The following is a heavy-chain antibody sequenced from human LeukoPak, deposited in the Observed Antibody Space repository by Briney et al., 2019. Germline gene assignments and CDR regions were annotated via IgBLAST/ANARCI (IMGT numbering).Heavy chain of an antibody. J-gene: IGHJ5*02. CDR2: IYYSGST. D-gene: IGHD4-17*01. CDR1: GGSISSGGYY. V-gene: IGHV4-61*08. CDR3: ASFLGEVTTPTWFDP. Sequence: TSETLSLTCTVSGGSISSGGYYWSWNRQHPGKGLEWIGYIYYSGSTNYNPSLKSRVTISVDTSKNQFSLKLSSVTAADTAVYYCASFLGEVTTPTWFDPWGQGTLVTVSS.